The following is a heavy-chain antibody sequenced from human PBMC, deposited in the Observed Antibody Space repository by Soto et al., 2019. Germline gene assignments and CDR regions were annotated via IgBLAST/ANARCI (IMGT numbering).Heavy chain of an antibody. CDR1: GGSVSSGSYY. CDR3: ARGQMEYGSSSDDNYYYGMDV. CDR2: IYYSGST. Sequence: PSETLSLTCTVSGGSVSSGSYYWSWIRQPPGKGWEGIGYIYYSGSTNYNPSLKSRVTISVATSKNQFSLKLSSVTAADTAVYYCARGQMEYGSSSDDNYYYGMDVWGQGTTVTVSS. D-gene: IGHD6-6*01. J-gene: IGHJ6*02. V-gene: IGHV4-61*01.